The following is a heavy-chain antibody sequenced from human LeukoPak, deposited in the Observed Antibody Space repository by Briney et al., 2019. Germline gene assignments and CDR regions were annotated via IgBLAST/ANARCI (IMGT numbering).Heavy chain of an antibody. V-gene: IGHV1-69*13. Sequence: GASVPVSRQASRGTFSRYPISGVRQPPAQGRAWVGGFIPIFGTANYAQKFQGRVTITADESTSTDYMELSSLRSEDTGVYYCARGSVDRGMEFDYWGQGTLVTVSS. CDR3: ARGSVDRGMEFDY. D-gene: IGHD5-18*01. CDR2: FIPIFGTA. J-gene: IGHJ4*02. CDR1: RGTFSRYP.